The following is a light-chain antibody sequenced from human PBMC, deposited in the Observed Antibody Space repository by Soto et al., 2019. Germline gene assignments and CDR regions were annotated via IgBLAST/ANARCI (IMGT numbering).Light chain of an antibody. CDR3: QNYDSDPIN. CDR2: AAS. CDR1: QGINNY. V-gene: IGKV1-27*01. Sequence: DIQMTQSQSSLSASVVSRFSINCLASQGINNYLAWYQQKPGKVPKVLIYAASTLQPGVPSRFSGSGSGTDFNLTINNLQPDDIATYYCQNYDSDPINFGQGTKLEIK. J-gene: IGKJ5*01.